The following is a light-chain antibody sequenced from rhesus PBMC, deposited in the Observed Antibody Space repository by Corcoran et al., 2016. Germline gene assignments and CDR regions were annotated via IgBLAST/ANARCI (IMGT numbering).Light chain of an antibody. J-gene: IGKJ4*01. V-gene: IGKV1-16*01. CDR2: KAS. CDR1: QRISSW. CDR3: HQYNSSLT. Sequence: DIQMTQSPSSLSASVGDKVTITCQASQRISSWLAWYQQKPGKAPKPLIYKASSLESGVPSRFSGSGSGTDFPLTISSLQPEYFATYDCHQYNSSLTFGGGTKVELK.